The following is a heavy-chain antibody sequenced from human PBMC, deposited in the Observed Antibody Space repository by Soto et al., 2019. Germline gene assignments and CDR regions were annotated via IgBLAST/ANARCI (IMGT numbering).Heavy chain of an antibody. CDR2: MNPSSGNT. D-gene: IGHD2-21*02. V-gene: IGHV1-8*01. CDR1: GSSFTNND. Sequence: QVQLVQSGAEVKKPGASVKVSCKASGSSFTNNDITWVRQATGQGLEWMGWMNPSSGNTGYAQKFQGRVTMTRNISISTAYMQLSSLRSEDTAVCYCAGDYGGDCYHGGAWGQGTLVTVSS. CDR3: AGDYGGDCYHGGA. J-gene: IGHJ4*02.